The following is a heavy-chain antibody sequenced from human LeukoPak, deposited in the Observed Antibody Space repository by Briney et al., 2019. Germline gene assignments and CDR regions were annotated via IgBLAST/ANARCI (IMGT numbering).Heavy chain of an antibody. D-gene: IGHD1-26*01. CDR3: ARSSVGARRRIDY. CDR2: MNPNSGNT. CDR1: GYTFTSYD. J-gene: IGHJ4*02. V-gene: IGHV1-8*01. Sequence: GGSVTFSFKASGYTFTSYDINWVRQATGQGLEWMGWMNPNSGNTGYAQKFQGRVTMTRSTSINTAYMELNSLTSEDTAVYYCARSSVGARRRIDYWGRGSVV.